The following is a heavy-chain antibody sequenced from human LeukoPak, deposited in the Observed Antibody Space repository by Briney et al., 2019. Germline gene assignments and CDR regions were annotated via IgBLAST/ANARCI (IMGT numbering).Heavy chain of an antibody. CDR2: IYYSGSA. D-gene: IGHD3-22*01. CDR3: AREMSYYYDSSAYYYWYSCFDY. V-gene: IGHV4-39*07. CDR1: GGSISSSKYY. J-gene: IGHJ4*02. Sequence: SETLSLTCTVSGGSISSSKYYWGWIRQPPGKGLEWIGSIYYSGSAYYNPSLKSRVTISVDTSKNQFSLKLTSVTAADTAVYYCAREMSYYYDSSAYYYWYSCFDYWGQGTLVTVSS.